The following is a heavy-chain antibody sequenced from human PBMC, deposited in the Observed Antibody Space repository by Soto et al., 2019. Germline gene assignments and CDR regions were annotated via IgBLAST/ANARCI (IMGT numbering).Heavy chain of an antibody. CDR1: GFMFNDYG. V-gene: IGHV3-30*18. J-gene: IGHJ3*01. CDR3: VKGDLDTAVVNSPDAFDV. D-gene: IGHD5-18*01. Sequence: GGSLRLSCEASGFMFNDYGMHWVRQAPGKGLDWVAVISYHGNNKYYAQSVKGRFTTSRDNSKNTLFLHMDSLRPEDTAVYHCVKGDLDTAVVNSPDAFDVWGPGTMVTVSS. CDR2: ISYHGNNK.